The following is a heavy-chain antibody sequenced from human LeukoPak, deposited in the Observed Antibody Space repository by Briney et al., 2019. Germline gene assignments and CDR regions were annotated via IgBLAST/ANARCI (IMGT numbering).Heavy chain of an antibody. CDR3: AKDISSGPLDY. CDR2: ISWNSGSI. CDR1: GFTFRSYS. D-gene: IGHD2-15*01. J-gene: IGHJ4*02. Sequence: GGSLRLSCAASGFTFRSYSMNWVRQAPGKGLEWVSGISWNSGSIGYADSVKGRFTISRDNAKNSLYLQMNSLRAEDTALYYCAKDISSGPLDYWGQGTLVTVSS. V-gene: IGHV3-9*01.